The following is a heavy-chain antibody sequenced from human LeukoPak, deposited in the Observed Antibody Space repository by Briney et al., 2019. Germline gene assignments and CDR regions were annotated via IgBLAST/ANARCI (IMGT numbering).Heavy chain of an antibody. CDR1: GLIVSSNY. D-gene: IGHD3-9*01. CDR2: IYSGGST. J-gene: IGHJ4*02. Sequence: GGSLRLSCAASGLIVSSNYMSWVRQAPGKGLEWVSVIYSGGSTYYADSVKGRFTISRDNAKNSLYLQMNSLRAGDTAVYYCARDNYDILTGYPYYDYWGQGTLVTVSS. V-gene: IGHV3-53*01. CDR3: ARDNYDILTGYPYYDY.